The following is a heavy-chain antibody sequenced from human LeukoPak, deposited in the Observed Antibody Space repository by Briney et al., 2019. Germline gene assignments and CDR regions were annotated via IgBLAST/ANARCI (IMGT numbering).Heavy chain of an antibody. CDR1: GFTFSSYS. Sequence: GGSLRLSCAASGFTFSSYSMNWVRQAPGKELEWVSSISSSSSYIYYADSVKGRFTISRDNAKNSLYLQMNSLRAEDTAVYYCARADEYSSSPDYWGQGTLVTVSS. D-gene: IGHD6-6*01. CDR3: ARADEYSSSPDY. V-gene: IGHV3-21*01. J-gene: IGHJ4*02. CDR2: ISSSSSYI.